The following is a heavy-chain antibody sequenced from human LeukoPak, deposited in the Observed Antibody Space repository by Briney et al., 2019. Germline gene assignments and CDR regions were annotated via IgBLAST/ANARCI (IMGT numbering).Heavy chain of an antibody. V-gene: IGHV3-7*01. Sequence: GGSLRLSCAASGFTFGSYWMSWVRQAPGKGLEWVANIKQDGSAKYYMDSVKGRFTIPRDSAKNSLYLQMNSLRAEDTAVYYCAKIYCTSTDCYYDYWGQGTLVTVSS. J-gene: IGHJ4*02. D-gene: IGHD2-2*01. CDR2: IKQDGSAK. CDR3: AKIYCTSTDCYYDY. CDR1: GFTFGSYW.